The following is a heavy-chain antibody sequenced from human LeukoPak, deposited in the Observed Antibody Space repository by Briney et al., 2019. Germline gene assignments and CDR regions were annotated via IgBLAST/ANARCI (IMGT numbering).Heavy chain of an antibody. Sequence: GGSLRLSCAASGFSFSTYSMNWVRQAPGKGLEWVSTINANSGTTSYAASVRGRFTISRDNSKNTLYLQVNTLRADDTATYYCAKPVSGGLAVTADWFHPWGQGTLVVVSS. CDR3: AKPVSGGLAVTADWFHP. D-gene: IGHD6-19*01. CDR1: GFSFSTYS. V-gene: IGHV3-23*01. J-gene: IGHJ5*01. CDR2: INANSGTT.